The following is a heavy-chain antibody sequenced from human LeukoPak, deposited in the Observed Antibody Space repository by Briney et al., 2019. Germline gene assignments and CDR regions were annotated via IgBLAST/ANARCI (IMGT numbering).Heavy chain of an antibody. CDR2: INHSGRT. CDR1: GGSFSGYY. Sequence: PSETLSLTCADYGGSFSGYYWNWIRQPPGKGLEWIGEINHSGRTNYNPSLKSRVTISVDTSKKQFSLKLSSVTAADTAVYYCARGVDYYGVWGQGTLVTVSS. CDR3: ARGVDYYGV. V-gene: IGHV4-34*01. J-gene: IGHJ4*02. D-gene: IGHD3-10*01.